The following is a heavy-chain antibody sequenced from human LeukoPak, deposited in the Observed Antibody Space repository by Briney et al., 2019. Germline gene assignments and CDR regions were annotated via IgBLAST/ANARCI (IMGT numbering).Heavy chain of an antibody. D-gene: IGHD3-3*01. V-gene: IGHV4-4*02. Sequence: PSGTLSPTCAVSGGSINSDYWWTWVRQSPGKGLEWIGEIYHTGSVNYNLSLESRVTISRDRSKNQFSLMLRSVTAADTAVYYCARHDDFLSAYNYWGQGILVTVSS. J-gene: IGHJ4*02. CDR1: GGSINSDYW. CDR2: IYHTGSV. CDR3: ARHDDFLSAYNY.